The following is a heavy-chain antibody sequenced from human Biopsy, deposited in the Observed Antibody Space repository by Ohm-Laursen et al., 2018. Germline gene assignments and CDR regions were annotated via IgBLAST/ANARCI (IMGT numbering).Heavy chain of an antibody. Sequence: SLRLSCAASGFTFSDYYMSWVRQAPGKGLEWVSYISGTGGSLDYADSVKGRFTISRDNAKNSLYLQINSLRAEDTAVYYCARDLSFGTVSGYWGQGTLVTVSS. CDR1: GFTFSDYY. D-gene: IGHD1/OR15-1a*01. J-gene: IGHJ4*02. CDR3: ARDLSFGTVSGY. CDR2: ISGTGGSL. V-gene: IGHV3-11*01.